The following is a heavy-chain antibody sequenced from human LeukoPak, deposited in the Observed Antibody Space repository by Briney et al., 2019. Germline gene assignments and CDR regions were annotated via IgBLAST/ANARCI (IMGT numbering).Heavy chain of an antibody. V-gene: IGHV3-11*06. CDR3: ARGYGDYEGDAPLDY. CDR2: ISSSSSYT. CDR1: GFTFSDYY. D-gene: IGHD4-17*01. J-gene: IGHJ4*02. Sequence: GESLRLSCAASGFTFSDYYMSWIRQAPGKGLEWVSYISSSSSYTNYADSVKGRFTISRDNAKNSLYLQMNSLRAEDTAVYYCARGYGDYEGDAPLDYWGQGTLVTVSS.